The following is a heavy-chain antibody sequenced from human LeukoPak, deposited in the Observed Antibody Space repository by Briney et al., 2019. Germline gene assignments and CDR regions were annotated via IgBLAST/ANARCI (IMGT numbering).Heavy chain of an antibody. CDR1: GGSISSGNYY. CDR3: ASYYHGFDY. J-gene: IGHJ4*02. Sequence: SQTLSLTSTVSGGSISSGNYYYSWIRQPPRKGLEWIGYIYYSGSTYYNPSLKSRVTISVDTSNNQFSLKLSSVTAADTAVYYCASYYHGFDYWGQGTLVTVSS. CDR2: IYYSGST. V-gene: IGHV4-30-4*01. D-gene: IGHD3-10*01.